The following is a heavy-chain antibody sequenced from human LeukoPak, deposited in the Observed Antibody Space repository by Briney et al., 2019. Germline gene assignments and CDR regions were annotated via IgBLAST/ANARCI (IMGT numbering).Heavy chain of an antibody. Sequence: ASVKVSCKASGYTFTNYWLRWVRQAPGQGLEWMGIVNPSGGNTNYAQNFQGRVTMTRDASTSTVFMELSSLRHEDTAVYYCARDPGRRYFDYWGQGTLVTISS. CDR3: ARDPGRRYFDY. CDR1: GYTFTNYW. CDR2: VNPSGGNT. V-gene: IGHV1-46*01. J-gene: IGHJ4*02.